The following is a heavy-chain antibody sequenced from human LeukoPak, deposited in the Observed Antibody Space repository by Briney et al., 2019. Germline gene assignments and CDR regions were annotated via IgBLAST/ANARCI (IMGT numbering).Heavy chain of an antibody. CDR1: GYTFTSYA. J-gene: IGHJ6*02. D-gene: IGHD6-19*01. Sequence: ASVKVSCKASGYTFTSYAMHWVRQAPGQRLEWMEWINAGNGNTKYSQKFQGRVTITRDTSASTAYMELSSLRSEDTAVYYCASVGGGVAATGDLGYYGMDVWGQGTTVTVSS. CDR3: ASVGGGVAATGDLGYYGMDV. V-gene: IGHV1-3*01. CDR2: INAGNGNT.